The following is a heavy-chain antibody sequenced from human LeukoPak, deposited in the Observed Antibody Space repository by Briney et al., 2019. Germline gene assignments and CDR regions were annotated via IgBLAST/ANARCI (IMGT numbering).Heavy chain of an antibody. CDR1: GFTFRNYW. Sequence: SGGSLRLSCAASGFTFRNYWMSWVRQAPGKGLEWVANIKQDGSEKYYVDSVKGRFTISRNNAKNSLYLQMNSLRAEDTAVYYCVEGYCTNGVCATSVEFDYWGQGTLVTVSS. CDR3: VEGYCTNGVCATSVEFDY. CDR2: IKQDGSEK. J-gene: IGHJ4*02. V-gene: IGHV3-7*01. D-gene: IGHD2-8*01.